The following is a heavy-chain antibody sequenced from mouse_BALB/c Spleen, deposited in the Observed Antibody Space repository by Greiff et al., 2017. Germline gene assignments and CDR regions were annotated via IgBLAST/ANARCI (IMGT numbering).Heavy chain of an antibody. J-gene: IGHJ2*01. Sequence: EVQLQQSGPELVKPGASVKMSCKASGYTFTSYVMHWVKQKPGQGLEWIGYINPYNDGTKYNEKFKGKATLTSDKSSSTAYMELSSLTSEDSAVYYCARSITTVVATPDYWGQGTTLTVSS. V-gene: IGHV1-14*01. CDR2: INPYNDGT. CDR3: ARSITTVVATPDY. D-gene: IGHD1-1*01. CDR1: GYTFTSYV.